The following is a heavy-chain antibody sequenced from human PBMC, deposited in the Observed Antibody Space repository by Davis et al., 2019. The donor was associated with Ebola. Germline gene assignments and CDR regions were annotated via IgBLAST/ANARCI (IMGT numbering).Heavy chain of an antibody. J-gene: IGHJ6*02. D-gene: IGHD1-14*01. CDR2: INHSGST. CDR3: ARDLPGHYYYYGMDV. CDR1: GGSFSGYY. V-gene: IGHV4-34*01. Sequence: SETLSLTCAVYGGSFSGYYWSWIRQPPGKGLEWIGEINHSGSTNYNPSLKSRVTISVDTSKNQFSLKLSSVTAADTAVYYCARDLPGHYYYYGMDVWGQGTTVTVSS.